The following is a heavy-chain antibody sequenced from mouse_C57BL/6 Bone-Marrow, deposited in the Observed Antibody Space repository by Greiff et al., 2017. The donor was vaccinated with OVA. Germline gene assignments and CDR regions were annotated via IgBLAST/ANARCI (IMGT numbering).Heavy chain of an antibody. CDR1: GYTFTDYY. V-gene: IGHV1-19*01. D-gene: IGHD3-3*01. CDR2: INPYNGGT. Sequence: EVQLLQSGPVLVKPGASVKMSCKASGYTFTDYYMNWVKQSPGKSLEWIGVINPYNGGTSYNQKFKGKATLTVDKSSSTAYMELNSLTSEDSAVYYCARGGRYWYFDDWGKGTTVTVSS. CDR3: ARGGRYWYFDD. J-gene: IGHJ1*03.